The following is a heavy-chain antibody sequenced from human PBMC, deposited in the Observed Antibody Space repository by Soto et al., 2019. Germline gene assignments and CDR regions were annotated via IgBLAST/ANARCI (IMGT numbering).Heavy chain of an antibody. Sequence: QVQLQESGPGLVKPSETLSLTCTVSGGSISSYYWSWIRQPPGKGLEWIGYIYYSGSTNYNPSLKSRVTISVDTSKNQFSLKLSSVTAADTAVYYCARGRRGYIDYWGQGTLVTVSS. J-gene: IGHJ4*02. CDR1: GGSISSYY. CDR3: ARGRRGYIDY. D-gene: IGHD5-12*01. V-gene: IGHV4-59*01. CDR2: IYYSGST.